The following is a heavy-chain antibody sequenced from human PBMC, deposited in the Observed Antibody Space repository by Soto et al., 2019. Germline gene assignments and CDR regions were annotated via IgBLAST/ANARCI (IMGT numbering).Heavy chain of an antibody. V-gene: IGHV3-15*01. CDR3: TTTSDGIMVVRGVWYDFDI. CDR1: GFTVNNAW. J-gene: IGHJ3*02. D-gene: IGHD3-10*01. CDR2: IKSEGDGGTT. Sequence: EVQLVESGGGLVEPGGSLRVSCAASGFTVNNAWMSWVRQAPGKGLEWVGRIKSEGDGGTTDYAAPVKGRFTISRDESKNTLYLQMNSLETEDTAVYYCTTTSDGIMVVRGVWYDFDIWGQGTKVTVSS.